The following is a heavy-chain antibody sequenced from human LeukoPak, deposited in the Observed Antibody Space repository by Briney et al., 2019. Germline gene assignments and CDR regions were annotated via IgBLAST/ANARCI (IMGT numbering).Heavy chain of an antibody. D-gene: IGHD2-2*01. CDR2: VSYDGSNK. CDR1: GFTFSSYG. Sequence: PGGSLRLSCAASGFTFSSYGMHWVRQAPGKGLEWVAVVSYDGSNKYYADSVKGRFTISRVNSKNTLYLQMNSLRAEDTAVYYCAKDGGCSSTTCYSPYYFDYWGQGTLVTASS. CDR3: AKDGGCSSTTCYSPYYFDY. J-gene: IGHJ4*02. V-gene: IGHV3-30*18.